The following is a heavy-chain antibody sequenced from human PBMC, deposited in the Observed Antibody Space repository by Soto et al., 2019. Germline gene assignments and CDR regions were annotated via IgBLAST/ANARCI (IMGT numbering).Heavy chain of an antibody. J-gene: IGHJ6*02. CDR1: GFPFRNYW. CDR3: AREGGPSDFWSGYYRGGYYFYGMDV. D-gene: IGHD3-3*01. CDR2: INVDGGSR. Sequence: EVQVVESGGGLVQPGGSLRLSCAASGFPFRNYWMHWVRQIPGKGLVWVSRINVDGGSRNYADSMKGRFTISRDNAKNTLYLQMNSLRAEDTAVYYCAREGGPSDFWSGYYRGGYYFYGMDVWGQGTTVTVSS. V-gene: IGHV3-74*01.